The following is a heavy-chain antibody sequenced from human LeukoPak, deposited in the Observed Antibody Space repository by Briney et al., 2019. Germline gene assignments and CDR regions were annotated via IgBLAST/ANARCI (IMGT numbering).Heavy chain of an antibody. CDR2: ISSSGSTI. D-gene: IGHD4-17*01. CDR3: ARGYGDYTLYYYGMDV. V-gene: IGHV3-11*01. J-gene: IGHJ6*02. Sequence: GGSLRLSCAASGFTFSDYYMSWIRQAPGKGLEWVSYISSSGSTIYYADSVKGRFTISRDNAKNSLYLQMNSLRAEDTAVYYCARGYGDYTLYYYGMDVWGQGTTVTVSS. CDR1: GFTFSDYY.